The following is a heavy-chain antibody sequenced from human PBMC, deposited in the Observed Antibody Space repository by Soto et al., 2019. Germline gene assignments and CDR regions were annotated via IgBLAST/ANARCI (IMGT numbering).Heavy chain of an antibody. V-gene: IGHV1-8*01. CDR1: GYTFTSYD. CDR2: MNPNSGNT. CDR3: AREYGDYVYYYYGMDV. Sequence: QVQLVQSGAEVKKPGASVKVSCKASGYTFTSYDINWARQATGQGLEWMGWMNPNSGNTGYAQKCQGRVTMSRNTSISTAYMELSSLRSEDTAVYYCAREYGDYVYYYYGMDVWGQGTTVTVSS. D-gene: IGHD4-17*01. J-gene: IGHJ6*02.